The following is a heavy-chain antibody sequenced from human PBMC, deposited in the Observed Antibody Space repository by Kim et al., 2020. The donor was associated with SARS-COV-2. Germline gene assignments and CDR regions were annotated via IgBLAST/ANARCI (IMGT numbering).Heavy chain of an antibody. J-gene: IGHJ4*02. CDR3: GRGVPGY. V-gene: IGHV4-34*01. CDR2: INDSGST. Sequence: SETLSLTCAVYGGSFSGYQWSWIRQSPGKGLVWFGQINDSGSTNYYPSLKSRVTISVDTSTNQFSLKLTSVTAADTAAFYCGRGVPGYWGQGTLVTVSS. CDR1: GGSFSGYQ.